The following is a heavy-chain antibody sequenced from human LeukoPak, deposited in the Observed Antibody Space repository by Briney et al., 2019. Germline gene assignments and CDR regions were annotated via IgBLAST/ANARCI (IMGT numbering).Heavy chain of an antibody. CDR1: GGSFSGYY. D-gene: IGHD2-15*01. J-gene: IGHJ5*02. CDR2: INHSGST. CDR3: ASWVVAARVFDP. Sequence: SETLSLTCAVYGGSFSGYYWSWIRQPPGKGLEWIGEINHSGSTNYNPSLKSRVTISVDTSKNQFSLKLSSVTAADTAVYYCASWVVAARVFDPWGQGTLVTVSS. V-gene: IGHV4-34*01.